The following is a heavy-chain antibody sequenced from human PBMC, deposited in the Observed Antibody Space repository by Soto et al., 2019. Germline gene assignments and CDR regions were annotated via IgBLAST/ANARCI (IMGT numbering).Heavy chain of an antibody. CDR2: ISAYNGNT. CDR3: XXXRRDQLXXNNWFDP. CDR1: GYTFTXYG. D-gene: IGHD2-2*01. V-gene: IGHV1-18*01. Sequence: QVQLVQSGAEVKKPGASVKVSCKASGYTFTXYGXXXXXXXXXXXXXXXGWISAYNGNTKYAQKLQGRVTMTTDTSXXXXXXEXXXLXXXXXXXXXXXXXRRDQLXXNNWFDPWGQGTLVTVSS. J-gene: IGHJ5*02.